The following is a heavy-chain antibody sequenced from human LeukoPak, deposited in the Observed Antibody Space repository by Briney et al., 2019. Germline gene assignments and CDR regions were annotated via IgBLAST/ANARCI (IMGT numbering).Heavy chain of an antibody. Sequence: GGSLRLSCAASGFTFSTYSMSWVRQAPGKGLEWVANIKQDGSEKYYVDSVKGRFTISRDNAKNSLYLQMNSLRAEDTAVYYCARDWYYYGSGSSYYWGQGTLVTVSS. D-gene: IGHD3-10*01. CDR3: ARDWYYYGSGSSYY. V-gene: IGHV3-7*01. J-gene: IGHJ4*02. CDR1: GFTFSTYS. CDR2: IKQDGSEK.